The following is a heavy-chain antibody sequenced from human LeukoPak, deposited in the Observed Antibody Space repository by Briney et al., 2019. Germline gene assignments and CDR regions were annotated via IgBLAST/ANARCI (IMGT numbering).Heavy chain of an antibody. V-gene: IGHV1-18*01. CDR2: ISAYNDNT. CDR3: ARAEYSGYDLSWFDP. CDR1: GYTFTSYG. Sequence: ASVKVSCKASGYTFTSYGISWVRQAPGQGLEWMGWISAYNDNTNYAQKLQGRVTMTTDTSTSTAYMELRSLRSDDTAVYYCARAEYSGYDLSWFDPWGQGTLVTVSS. D-gene: IGHD5-12*01. J-gene: IGHJ5*02.